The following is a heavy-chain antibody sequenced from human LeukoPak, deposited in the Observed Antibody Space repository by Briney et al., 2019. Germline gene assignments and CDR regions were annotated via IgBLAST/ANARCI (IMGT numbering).Heavy chain of an antibody. CDR1: GGSISSYY. V-gene: IGHV4-59*01. D-gene: IGHD3-22*01. CDR2: IYYSGST. CDR3: ARGRTYYYDSSGKDAFDI. J-gene: IGHJ3*02. Sequence: SETLSLTCTVSGGSISSYYWSWIRQPPGKGLERIGYIYYSGSTNYNPSLKSRVTISVDTSKNQFSLKLSSVTAADTAVYYCARGRTYYYDSSGKDAFDIWGQGTMVTVSS.